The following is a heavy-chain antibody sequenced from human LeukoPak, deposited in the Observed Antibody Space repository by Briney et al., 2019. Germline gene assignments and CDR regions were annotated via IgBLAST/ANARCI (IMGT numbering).Heavy chain of an antibody. CDR1: GGSFSGYY. J-gene: IGHJ3*02. CDR2: INHSGST. D-gene: IGHD3-3*01. V-gene: IGHV4-34*01. Sequence: SETLSLTCAVYGGSFSGYYWSWIRQPLGKGLEWIGEINHSGSTNYNPSLKSRVTISVDTSKNQFSLKLSSVTAADTAVYYCARNNYDFWSGGRFDIWGQGTMVTVSS. CDR3: ARNNYDFWSGGRFDI.